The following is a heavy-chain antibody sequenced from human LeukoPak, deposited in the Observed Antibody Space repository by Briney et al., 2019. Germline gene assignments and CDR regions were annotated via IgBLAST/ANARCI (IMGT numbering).Heavy chain of an antibody. Sequence: GGSLRLSCAASGFTFYSYAMNWVRQAPGKGLEWVSTISGTDGSTYYADSVKGRFTISRDNSKNMLYLQMNSLRAEDTAVYYCARSVVSSTWGQGTLVTVSS. V-gene: IGHV3-23*01. J-gene: IGHJ5*02. D-gene: IGHD2-15*01. CDR2: ISGTDGST. CDR1: GFTFYSYA. CDR3: ARSVVSST.